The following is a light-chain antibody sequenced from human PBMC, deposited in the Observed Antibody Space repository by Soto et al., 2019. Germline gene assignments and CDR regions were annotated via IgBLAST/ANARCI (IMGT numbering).Light chain of an antibody. J-gene: IGLJ2*01. CDR3: QTWGAATLV. V-gene: IGLV4-69*01. CDR1: SGHRNYA. Sequence: QPVLTQSPSASASLGASVNLTCTLSSGHRNYAVAWRQQQPEKGPRFLMKVNSDGSHTKGGGVSDRFSGSSSGAERYLTISSLQSEDEADYYCQTWGAATLVFGGGTKLTVL. CDR2: VNSDGSH.